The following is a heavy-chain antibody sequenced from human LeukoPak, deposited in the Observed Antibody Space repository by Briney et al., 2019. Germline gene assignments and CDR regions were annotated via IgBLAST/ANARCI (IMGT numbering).Heavy chain of an antibody. Sequence: PGGSLRLSCAASGFTFNNYWMHWVRQAPGKGLVWVSRINNDGSNTRYADSVRGRFTISRDNAKNTLYLQMNSLRAEDTAVYYCARDLSGVTGYTYGRGIDYWGQGTPVTVSS. CDR2: INNDGSNT. CDR3: ARDLSGVTGYTYGRGIDY. CDR1: GFTFNNYW. J-gene: IGHJ4*02. D-gene: IGHD5-18*01. V-gene: IGHV3-74*01.